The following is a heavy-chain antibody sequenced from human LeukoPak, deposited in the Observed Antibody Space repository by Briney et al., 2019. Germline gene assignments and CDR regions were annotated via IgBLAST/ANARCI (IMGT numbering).Heavy chain of an antibody. CDR2: ISSGSSTT. J-gene: IGHJ4*02. CDR1: GFTFSSYS. V-gene: IGHV3-48*01. D-gene: IGHD5-18*01. CDR3: AKDKVKYSYGFHFDY. Sequence: GGSLRLSCAASGFTFSSYSMNWVRQAPGTGLEWVSYISSGSSTTYYADSVKGRFTISRDNSKNTLYLQMNSLRAEDTAVYYCAKDKVKYSYGFHFDYWGQGTLVTVSS.